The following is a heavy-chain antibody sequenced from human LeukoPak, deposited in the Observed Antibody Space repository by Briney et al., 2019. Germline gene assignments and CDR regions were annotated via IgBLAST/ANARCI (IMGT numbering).Heavy chain of an antibody. CDR3: VGGKKVGAIEDWLDP. J-gene: IGHJ5*02. CDR2: INGDGTIT. D-gene: IGHD1-26*01. Sequence: GGSLRLSCAASGFTFSSYWIHWVRQAPGKGLMWVSRINGDGTITTYADSVRGRFTISRDNARNTLFLQMNSLRAEDTAVYYCVGGKKVGAIEDWLDPWGQGTLVTVSS. V-gene: IGHV3-74*01. CDR1: GFTFSSYW.